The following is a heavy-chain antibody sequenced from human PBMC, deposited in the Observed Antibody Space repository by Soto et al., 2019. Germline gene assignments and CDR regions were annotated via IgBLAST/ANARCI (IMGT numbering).Heavy chain of an antibody. CDR3: ARVSYSSSPLYYYYYYGMDV. J-gene: IGHJ6*02. V-gene: IGHV4-59*01. CDR2: IYYSGST. CDR1: GGSISSYY. D-gene: IGHD6-6*01. Sequence: SETLSLTCTVSGGSISSYYWSWIRQPPGKGLEWIGYIYYSGSTNYNPSLKSRVTISVDTSKNQFSLKLSSVTAADTAVYFCARVSYSSSPLYYYYYYGMDVWGQGTTVTVSS.